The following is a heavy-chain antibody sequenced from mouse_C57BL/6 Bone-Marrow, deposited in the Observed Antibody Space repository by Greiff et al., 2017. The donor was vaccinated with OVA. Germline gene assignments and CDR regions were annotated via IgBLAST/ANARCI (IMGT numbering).Heavy chain of an antibody. Sequence: VQLQESGPELVKPGASVKISCKASGYAFSSSWMNWVKQRPGKGLEWIGRIYPGDGDTNYNGKFKGKATLTAEKSSSTAYMQLSSLTSEDSAVYFCAREIYGSSLYWYFDVWGTGTTVTVSS. CDR3: AREIYGSSLYWYFDV. CDR1: GYAFSSSW. V-gene: IGHV1-82*01. J-gene: IGHJ1*03. CDR2: IYPGDGDT. D-gene: IGHD1-1*01.